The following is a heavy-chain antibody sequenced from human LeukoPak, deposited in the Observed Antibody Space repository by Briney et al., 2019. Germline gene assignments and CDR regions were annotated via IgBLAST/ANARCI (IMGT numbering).Heavy chain of an antibody. CDR2: ISGSSSYI. Sequence: PGGSLRLSCAASGFTFSSYSMNWVRLAPGKGLEWVSSISGSSSYIYYADSVKGRFTISRDNANNSLYLQMNSLRAEDTAMYYCAREGLSEEPTTPPRSFDYWGQGTMVTVSS. J-gene: IGHJ4*02. V-gene: IGHV3-21*01. CDR1: GFTFSSYS. CDR3: AREGLSEEPTTPPRSFDY. D-gene: IGHD1-1*01.